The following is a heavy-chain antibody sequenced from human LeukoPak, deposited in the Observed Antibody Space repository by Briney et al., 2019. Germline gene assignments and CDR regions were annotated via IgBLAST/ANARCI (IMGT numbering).Heavy chain of an antibody. J-gene: IGHJ4*02. CDR2: INPNRGDT. V-gene: IGHV1-2*02. CDR3: ARRRLVDGYLDY. D-gene: IGHD3-22*01. Sequence: GASVKVSCKASAYTFTGYYMHWVRQAPGQGLEWLGWINPNRGDTNYAQKFQGRVTMTRDTSISTAYMELSSLRSDDTAVYYCARRRLVDGYLDYWGQGTLVTVSS. CDR1: AYTFTGYY.